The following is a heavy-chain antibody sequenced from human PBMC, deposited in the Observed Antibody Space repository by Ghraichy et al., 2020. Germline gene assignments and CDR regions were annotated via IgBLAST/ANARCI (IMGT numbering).Heavy chain of an antibody. CDR1: GFSVSNNY. V-gene: IGHV3-53*01. Sequence: GGSLRLSCAASGFSVSNNYMSWVRQTPGKGLEWVSVFYPGGSTYYTDSVKGRFTSSTDSSKNTLYLQMTSLRAEDTAVYHCARGGRGGYNYYWGQGTLVTVSS. D-gene: IGHD5-24*01. CDR3: ARGGRGGYNYY. J-gene: IGHJ4*01. CDR2: FYPGGST.